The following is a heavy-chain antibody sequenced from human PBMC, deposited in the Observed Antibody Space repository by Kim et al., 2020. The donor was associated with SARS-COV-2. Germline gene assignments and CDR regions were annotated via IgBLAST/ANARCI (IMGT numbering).Heavy chain of an antibody. D-gene: IGHD3-22*01. Sequence: YNPYLKSRVTISVDTSKNQFSLKLSSVTAADTAVYYCARGVYYDSSFFDYWGQGTLVTVSS. J-gene: IGHJ4*02. V-gene: IGHV4-31*02. CDR3: ARGVYYDSSFFDY.